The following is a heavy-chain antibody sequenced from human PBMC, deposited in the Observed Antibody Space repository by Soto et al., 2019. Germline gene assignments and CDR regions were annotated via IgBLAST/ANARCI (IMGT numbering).Heavy chain of an antibody. J-gene: IGHJ6*02. Sequence: SETLSLTCTVSGGSIISGDYYWMWIRQPPGKGLEWIGYIYYSGSTYYNPSLKSRVTISVDTSKNQFSLKLSSVTAADTAVYYCARGRYFPHPLGGMDVWGQGTTVTVSS. V-gene: IGHV4-30-4*01. CDR3: ARGRYFPHPLGGMDV. CDR1: GGSIISGDYY. D-gene: IGHD3-9*01. CDR2: IYYSGST.